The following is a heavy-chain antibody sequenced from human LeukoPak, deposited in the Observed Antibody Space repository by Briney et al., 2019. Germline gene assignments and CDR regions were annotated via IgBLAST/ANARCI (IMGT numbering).Heavy chain of an antibody. CDR1: GGTFSSYA. Sequence: ASVKVSCKASGGTFSSYAISWVRQAPGQGLEWMGGIIPIFGTANYAQKFQGRVTITADESTSTAYMELSSLRSEDTAVYYCARLSYYDSSGYVLVVGYFDYWGQGTLVTVSS. CDR2: IIPIFGTA. V-gene: IGHV1-69*13. D-gene: IGHD3-22*01. CDR3: ARLSYYDSSGYVLVVGYFDY. J-gene: IGHJ4*02.